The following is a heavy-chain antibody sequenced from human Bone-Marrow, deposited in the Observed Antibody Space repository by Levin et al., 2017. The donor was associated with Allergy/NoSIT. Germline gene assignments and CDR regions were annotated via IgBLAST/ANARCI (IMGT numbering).Heavy chain of an antibody. J-gene: IGHJ3*01. CDR3: VRDRGWAFDF. Sequence: GGSLRLSCAASGFIFSDYTMNWVRQAPGKGLEWLSWISASSSSISYADSGKGRFSISRDNAKSSLYLQLNSLRDEDTAVYYCVRDRGWAFDFWGQGTKVIVSS. D-gene: IGHD6-19*01. V-gene: IGHV3-48*02. CDR2: ISASSSSI. CDR1: GFIFSDYT.